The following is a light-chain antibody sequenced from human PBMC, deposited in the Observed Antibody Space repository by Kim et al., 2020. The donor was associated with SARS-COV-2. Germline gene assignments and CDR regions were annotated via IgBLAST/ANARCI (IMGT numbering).Light chain of an antibody. CDR1: QSVLYSSNNKNH. J-gene: IGKJ1*01. Sequence: DIVMTQSPDSLAVSLGERATINCKSSQSVLYSSNNKNHLAWFQQKPGQPPRLLIYWASTREFGVPDRFSGSGSGTDFTLTISSLQAEDVAGYYCQQYFSIPPTFGQGTKVDIK. V-gene: IGKV4-1*01. CDR2: WAS. CDR3: QQYFSIPPT.